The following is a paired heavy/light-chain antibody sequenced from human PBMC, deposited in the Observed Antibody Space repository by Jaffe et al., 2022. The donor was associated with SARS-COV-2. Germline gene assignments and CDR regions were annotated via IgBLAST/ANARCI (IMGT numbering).Light chain of an antibody. Sequence: SYELTQPPSVSVSPGQTARITCSADALAKKHAYWYQQKPGQAPVLVIYKGSERPSGIPERFSGSSSGTTVTLTISGVQAEDEADYYCQSADRIGVYVFGTGTKVTVL. J-gene: IGLJ1*01. CDR1: ALAKKH. V-gene: IGLV3-25*03. CDR2: KGS. CDR3: QSADRIGVYV.
Heavy chain of an antibody. Sequence: EVQLVESGGGLVEPGESLRLSCAASGFTFTNAWMSWVRQAPGKGPEWVGRIKSKVNGGTTDYVAPVKGRFTISRDDSKNTLFLQMNSLKTEDTAVYYCTADWPGGNSDYFDFWGQGTLVTVSS. CDR1: GFTFTNAW. CDR3: TADWPGGNSDYFDF. CDR2: IKSKVNGGTT. D-gene: IGHD2-21*02. J-gene: IGHJ4*02. V-gene: IGHV3-15*01.